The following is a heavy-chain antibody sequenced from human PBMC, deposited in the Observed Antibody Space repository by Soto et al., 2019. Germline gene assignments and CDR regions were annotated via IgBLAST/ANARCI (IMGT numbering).Heavy chain of an antibody. CDR2: IYYSGST. Sequence: SETLSLTCTVSGGSISSGDYYWSWIRQPPGKGLEWIGYIYYSGSTYYNPSLKSRVTISVDTPKNQFSLKLSSVTAADTAVYYCARGCSGGSCYSGAPTDYWGQGTLVTVSS. V-gene: IGHV4-30-4*01. J-gene: IGHJ4*02. D-gene: IGHD2-15*01. CDR1: GGSISSGDYY. CDR3: ARGCSGGSCYSGAPTDY.